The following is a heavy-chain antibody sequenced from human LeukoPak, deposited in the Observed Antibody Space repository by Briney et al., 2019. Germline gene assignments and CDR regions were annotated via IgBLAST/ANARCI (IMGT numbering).Heavy chain of an antibody. CDR1: GFTFSSFT. J-gene: IGHJ4*02. CDR3: ARREGDGLLDY. Sequence: GGSLRLSCVASGFTFSSFTMHWVRQAPGKGLEWVAVISYDGSNKYYANSVNGRFTISRDNSKDTLYLQMNSLRAEDTAAYYCARREGDGLLDYWGQGTLVTVPS. V-gene: IGHV3-30-3*01. D-gene: IGHD5-24*01. CDR2: ISYDGSNK.